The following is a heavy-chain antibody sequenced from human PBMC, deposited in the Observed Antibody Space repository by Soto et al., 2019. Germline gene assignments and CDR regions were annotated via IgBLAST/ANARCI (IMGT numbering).Heavy chain of an antibody. CDR3: ARDIMGTNYYYYGMDV. CDR1: GGSISSGGYY. J-gene: IGHJ6*02. CDR2: IYYSGST. Sequence: SETLSLTCTVSGGSISSGGYYWSWIRQHPGKGLEWIGYIYYSGSTYYNPSLKSRVTISVDTSTNQFSLKLSSVTAADTAVYYCARDIMGTNYYYYGMDVWGQGTTVTVSS. V-gene: IGHV4-31*03. D-gene: IGHD2-8*01.